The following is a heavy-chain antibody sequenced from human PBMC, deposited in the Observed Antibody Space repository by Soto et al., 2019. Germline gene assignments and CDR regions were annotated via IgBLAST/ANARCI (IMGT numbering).Heavy chain of an antibody. CDR1: AVTFTGYG. D-gene: IGHD1-26*01. CDR2: IRYDGSNT. V-gene: IGHV3-33*01. J-gene: IGHJ4*02. Sequence: PGGSLRLSCAASAVTFTGYGMHWVRQAPGKGLEWVAVIRYDGSNTYYADSVKGRFTISRDNPKNMLYLQMNSLRAEDTAVYYCAGDGAENTAFFGSFDYWGLGTLVTVSS. CDR3: AGDGAENTAFFGSFDY.